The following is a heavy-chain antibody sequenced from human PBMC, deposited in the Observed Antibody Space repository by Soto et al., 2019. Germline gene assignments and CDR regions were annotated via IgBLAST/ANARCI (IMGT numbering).Heavy chain of an antibody. Sequence: ASVKVSCKASGYTFTSYYMHWVRQAPGQGLEWMGIINPSGGSTSYAQKLQGRVTMTRDTSTSTVYMELSSLRSEDTAVYYCASSDSSGPYYYAMDVWGQGTTVTVS. J-gene: IGHJ6*02. CDR2: INPSGGST. CDR1: GYTFTSYY. D-gene: IGHD3-22*01. CDR3: ASSDSSGPYYYAMDV. V-gene: IGHV1-46*01.